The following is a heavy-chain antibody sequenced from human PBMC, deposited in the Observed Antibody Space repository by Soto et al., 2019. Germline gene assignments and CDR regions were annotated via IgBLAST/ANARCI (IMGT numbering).Heavy chain of an antibody. Sequence: QVQLVQSGAEVKKPGASVKVSCKASAYTFTSYYMHWVRQAPGQGLEWMGIINPSGGSTSYAQKFQGRVTMTRDTSTSTVYMELSSLRSEDTAVYYCAIRITMSPFDYWGQGTLVTVSS. D-gene: IGHD3-10*02. CDR3: AIRITMSPFDY. CDR1: AYTFTSYY. CDR2: INPSGGST. V-gene: IGHV1-46*01. J-gene: IGHJ4*02.